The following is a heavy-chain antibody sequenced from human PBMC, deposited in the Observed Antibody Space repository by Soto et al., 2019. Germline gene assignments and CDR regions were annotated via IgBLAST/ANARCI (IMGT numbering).Heavy chain of an antibody. CDR3: ARGVSPQPWRPLSGVRYYYYMDV. Sequence: ASVKVSCKASGGTFSSYTISWVRQAPGQGLEWMGRIIPILGIANYAQKFQGRVTITADKSTSTAYMELSSLRSEDTAVYYCARGVSPQPWRPLSGVRYYYYMDVWGKGTTVTVSS. D-gene: IGHD3-3*01. J-gene: IGHJ6*03. CDR2: IIPILGIA. V-gene: IGHV1-69*02. CDR1: GGTFSSYT.